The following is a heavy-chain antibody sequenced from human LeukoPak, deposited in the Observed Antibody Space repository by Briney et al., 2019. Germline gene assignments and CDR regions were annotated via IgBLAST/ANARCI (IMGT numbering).Heavy chain of an antibody. CDR3: ARANTGYYYYAAMDV. J-gene: IGHJ6*02. V-gene: IGHV4-59*01. CDR2: IYYSGSA. CDR1: GGSISSYY. D-gene: IGHD1-14*01. Sequence: SETLSLTCAVSGGSISSYYWSWIRQSPGKGLEWIGYIYYSGSANYNPSPKSRVTISVDTSQNQFSLHLSSVTAADTAVYYCARANTGYYYYAAMDVWGQGTTVTVSS.